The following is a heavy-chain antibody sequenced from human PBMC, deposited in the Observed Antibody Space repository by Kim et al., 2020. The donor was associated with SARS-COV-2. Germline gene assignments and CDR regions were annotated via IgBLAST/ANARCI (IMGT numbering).Heavy chain of an antibody. CDR2: IYYSGST. CDR1: GGSISSSSYY. CDR3: ARQGVGAPFDY. J-gene: IGHJ4*02. Sequence: SETLSLTCTVSGGSISSSSYYWGWIRQPPGKGLEWIGSIYYSGSTYYNPSLKSRVTISVDTSKNQFSLKLSSVTAADTAVYYCARQGVGAPFDYWSQGTLVTVSS. V-gene: IGHV4-39*01. D-gene: IGHD1-26*01.